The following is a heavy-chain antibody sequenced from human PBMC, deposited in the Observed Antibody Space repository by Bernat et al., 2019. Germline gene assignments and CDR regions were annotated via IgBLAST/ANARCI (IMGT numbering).Heavy chain of an antibody. CDR2: IYYTGST. J-gene: IGHJ3*02. CDR1: GGSIRTYY. D-gene: IGHD3-16*02. V-gene: IGHV4-59*08. Sequence: QLQLQESGPGLVKPSETLSLTCTVSGGSIRTYYWTWIRQPPGKGLEWIGYIYYTGSTNYNPSLKSRVTMSVDTSKNQFSLKLTSVTAADTAVYYCASGDVWGSYPHDAFDIWGQGTMVTVSS. CDR3: ASGDVWGSYPHDAFDI.